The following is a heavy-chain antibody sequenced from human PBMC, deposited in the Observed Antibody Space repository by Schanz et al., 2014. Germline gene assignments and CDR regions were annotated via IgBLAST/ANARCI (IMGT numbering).Heavy chain of an antibody. CDR2: ISGSSSTK. D-gene: IGHD4-17*01. Sequence: DVQLLESGGGLVQPGESLRLSCAASGFTFTTYAMTWVRQAPGKGLEWVSYISGSSSTKYYADSVKGRFTISRDNGKKSLYLQMNSLRAEDTAVYFCARDAVTSVLTPGFYYWGQGTLVTVSP. CDR1: GFTFTTYA. J-gene: IGHJ4*02. CDR3: ARDAVTSVLTPGFYY. V-gene: IGHV3-48*01.